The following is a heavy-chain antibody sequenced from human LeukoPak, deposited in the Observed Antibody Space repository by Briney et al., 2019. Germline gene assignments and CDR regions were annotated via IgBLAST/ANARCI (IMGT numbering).Heavy chain of an antibody. J-gene: IGHJ6*02. D-gene: IGHD2-15*01. CDR3: ARTPVKGVALFGMDV. CDR1: GFTFSSYW. V-gene: IGHV3-7*01. CDR2: IKQDGSEK. Sequence: GGSLRLSCAASGFTFSSYWMSWVRQAPGKGLEWVANIKQDGSEKYYVDSVKSRFTISRDNAKNSLYLQMNSLRAEDTAVYYCARTPVKGVALFGMDVWGQGTTVTVSS.